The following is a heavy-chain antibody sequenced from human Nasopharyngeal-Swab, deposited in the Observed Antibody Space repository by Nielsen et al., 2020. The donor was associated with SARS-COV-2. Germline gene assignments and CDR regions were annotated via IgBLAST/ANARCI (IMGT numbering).Heavy chain of an antibody. CDR1: GFTFSSYW. D-gene: IGHD6-19*01. Sequence: GESLKISCAASGFTFSSYWMSWVRQAPGKGLEWVAHIKQSGSGQYYVDSVKGRFTISRDNAKNSLYLQMNSLRAEDTALYHCASLDSSGPTDYWGQGTLVTVSS. V-gene: IGHV3-7*03. J-gene: IGHJ4*02. CDR2: IKQSGSGQ. CDR3: ASLDSSGPTDY.